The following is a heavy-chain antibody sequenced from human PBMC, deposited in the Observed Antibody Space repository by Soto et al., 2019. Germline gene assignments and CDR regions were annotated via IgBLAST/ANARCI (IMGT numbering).Heavy chain of an antibody. Sequence: ESGGGLVQPGGSLRLSCAASGFTFSSYEMNWVRQAPGKGLEWVSYISSSGSTIYYADSVKGRFTISRDNAKNSLYLQMNSLRAEDTAVYYCARDYGDYSNWFDPWGQGTLVTVSS. CDR2: ISSSGSTI. V-gene: IGHV3-48*03. D-gene: IGHD4-17*01. CDR3: ARDYGDYSNWFDP. CDR1: GFTFSSYE. J-gene: IGHJ5*02.